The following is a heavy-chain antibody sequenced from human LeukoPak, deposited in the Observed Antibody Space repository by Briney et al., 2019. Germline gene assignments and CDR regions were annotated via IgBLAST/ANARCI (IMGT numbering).Heavy chain of an antibody. CDR1: GYTFSSYG. V-gene: IGHV1-18*01. CDR2: ISGYNANA. Sequence: VASVKVSCTASGYTFSSYGISWVRQAPGQGLQWMGWISGYNANAKYAQKLQGRVTKTTDTSTSTVLMELRSLRSDDTAVYYCARDTYDFLTGRYSGSGGDYWGQGTLVTVSS. D-gene: IGHD3-9*01. CDR3: ARDTYDFLTGRYSGSGGDY. J-gene: IGHJ4*02.